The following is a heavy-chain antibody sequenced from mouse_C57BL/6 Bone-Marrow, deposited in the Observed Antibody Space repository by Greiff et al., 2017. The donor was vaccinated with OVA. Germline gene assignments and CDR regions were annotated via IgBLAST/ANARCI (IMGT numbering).Heavy chain of an antibody. V-gene: IGHV1-15*01. CDR1: GYTFTDYE. CDR2: IDPETGGT. J-gene: IGHJ3*01. CDR3: TGYYGSKFAY. D-gene: IGHD1-1*01. Sequence: VQLQQSGAELVRPGASVTLSCKASGYTFTDYEMHWVKQTPVHGLDWIGAIDPETGGTAYNQKFKGKAILTADKSSSTAYMELRSLTSEDSAVYYCTGYYGSKFAYWGQGTLVTVSA.